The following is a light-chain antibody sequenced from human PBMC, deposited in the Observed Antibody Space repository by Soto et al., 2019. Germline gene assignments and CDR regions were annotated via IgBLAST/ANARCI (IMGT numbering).Light chain of an antibody. CDR2: DAS. J-gene: IGKJ3*01. V-gene: IGKV3-11*01. Sequence: EIVLTQSPATLSLSPGERATLSCRASQSVSSYLAWNQQKPGQAPRLLTYDASNRATGIPARFSGSGSGTDFTLAISSLEPEDFAVYYCQQRSNWPPLTFGPGTKVDLK. CDR1: QSVSSY. CDR3: QQRSNWPPLT.